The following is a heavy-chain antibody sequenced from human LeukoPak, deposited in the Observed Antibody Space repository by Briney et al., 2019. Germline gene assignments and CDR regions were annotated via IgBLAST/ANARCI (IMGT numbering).Heavy chain of an antibody. V-gene: IGHV3-7*01. CDR2: IKQDGSEK. CDR3: AREPTITIFGVVITNDAFDI. D-gene: IGHD3-3*01. J-gene: IGHJ3*02. CDR1: GFTFSSYW. Sequence: PGGSLRLSCAASGFTFSSYWMSWVRQAPGRGLEWVANIKQDGSEKYYVDSVKGRFTISRDSAKNSLYLQMNSLRAEDTAVYYCAREPTITIFGVVITNDAFDIWGQGTMVTVSS.